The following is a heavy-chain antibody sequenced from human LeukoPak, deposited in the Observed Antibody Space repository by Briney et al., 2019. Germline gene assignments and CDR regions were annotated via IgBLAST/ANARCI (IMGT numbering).Heavy chain of an antibody. D-gene: IGHD6-13*01. Sequence: GGPLRLSCAASGFTFSSYSMNWVRQAPGKGLEWVSSISSSSSYIYYADSVKGRFTISRDNAKNSLYLQMNSLRAEDTAVYYCASTSILAAAGSWGQGTLVTVSS. CDR1: GFTFSSYS. CDR3: ASTSILAAAGS. J-gene: IGHJ4*02. CDR2: ISSSSSYI. V-gene: IGHV3-21*01.